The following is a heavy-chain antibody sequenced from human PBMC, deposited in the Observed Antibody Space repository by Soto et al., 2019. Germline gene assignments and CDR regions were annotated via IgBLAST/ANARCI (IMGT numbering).Heavy chain of an antibody. Sequence: SGGCLRLSCAASGFPFRDYSMSWVRQSPGNGLEWVSCIRSRIGWMYYADSVKCRFTLSRDNDKNSLYRQMNSLRADDTAVYYCARDRITIFGVSPPNSFDPWGQGTLVTVSS. CDR2: IRSRIGWM. CDR3: ARDRITIFGVSPPNSFDP. D-gene: IGHD3-3*01. J-gene: IGHJ5*02. V-gene: IGHV3-21*01. CDR1: GFPFRDYS.